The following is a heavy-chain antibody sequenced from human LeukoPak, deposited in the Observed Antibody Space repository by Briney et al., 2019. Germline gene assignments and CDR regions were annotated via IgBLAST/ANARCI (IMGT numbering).Heavy chain of an antibody. J-gene: IGHJ4*02. CDR2: INDVGSDS. Sequence: GGSLRLSCAASGFTFSAYWMHWVRQAPGKGLVWVGRINDVGSDSTYVDSVKGRFTISRDNAKNTLYLQMNNLRAEDTAVYYCAGVKVAGTRSFDYWGQGTLATVST. CDR3: AGVKVAGTRSFDY. V-gene: IGHV3-74*01. CDR1: GFTFSAYW. D-gene: IGHD6-19*01.